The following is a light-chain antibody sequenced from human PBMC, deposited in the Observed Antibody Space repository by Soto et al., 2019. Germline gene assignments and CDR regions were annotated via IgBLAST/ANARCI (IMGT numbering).Light chain of an antibody. CDR1: QSVSSF. V-gene: IGKV3-15*01. J-gene: IGKJ1*01. Sequence: EIVMTQSPATLSVSPGERATLSCRASQSVSSFLAWYQQKPGKAPNLLIYTASTWPAGVPSRFSGSGSGTVFPLTSSLLQPEDVATYYYQYYNRAPQTFGQGTKVEIK. CDR2: TAS. CDR3: QYYNRAPQT.